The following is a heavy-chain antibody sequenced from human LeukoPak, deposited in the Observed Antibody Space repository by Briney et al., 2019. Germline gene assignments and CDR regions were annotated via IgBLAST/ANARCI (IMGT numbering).Heavy chain of an antibody. V-gene: IGHV1-18*01. D-gene: IGHD2-2*01. CDR2: ISAYNGNT. CDR1: GYTFTSYG. Sequence: ASVKVSCKASGYTFTSYGISWVRQAPGQGLEWMGWISAYNGNTNYAQKLQGRVTMTTDTSTSTAYMELRSLRSDDTAVYYCARGPYCSSTSCYTFYDYWGQGTLVTVSS. CDR3: ARGPYCSSTSCYTFYDY. J-gene: IGHJ4*02.